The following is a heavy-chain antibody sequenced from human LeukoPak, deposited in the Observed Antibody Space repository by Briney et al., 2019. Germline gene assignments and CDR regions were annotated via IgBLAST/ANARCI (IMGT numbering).Heavy chain of an antibody. CDR2: ISAYNGNT. CDR3: VRRPGIGWFDP. Sequence: ASVKVSCKASGYTFTSYGISWVRRAPGQGLEWLGWISAYNGNTNYAQKLQGRVTMTTDTSTSTAYMELRSLRSDDTAVYYCVRRPGIGWFDPWGQGTLVTVSS. V-gene: IGHV1-18*01. J-gene: IGHJ5*02. CDR1: GYTFTSYG. D-gene: IGHD1-26*01.